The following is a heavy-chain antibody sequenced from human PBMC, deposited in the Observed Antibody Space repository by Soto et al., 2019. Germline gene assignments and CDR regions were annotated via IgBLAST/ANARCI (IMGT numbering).Heavy chain of an antibody. J-gene: IGHJ1*01. CDR3: AKGRDGFEFQH. V-gene: IGHV3-23*01. CDR1: GFTFSSYA. CDR2: IHDSGGST. D-gene: IGHD5-12*01. Sequence: EVQLLESGGGLVQPGGSLRLSCAASGFTFSSYAMSWVRQAPGKGLEWVSTIHDSGGSTYYADSVKGRFTISRDNSKNTLYLQMNSLRAEDTAVYYCAKGRDGFEFQHWGQGTLVTVSS.